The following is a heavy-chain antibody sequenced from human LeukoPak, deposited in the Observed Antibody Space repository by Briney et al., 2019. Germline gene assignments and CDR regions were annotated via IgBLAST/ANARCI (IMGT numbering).Heavy chain of an antibody. CDR3: ARGLSYYSDSSGYYADY. J-gene: IGHJ4*02. Sequence: ASVKVSCKASGYTFTRYYMHWVRQAPGQGLEWMGIINPSGGTTGYAQKFQGRVTMARDTSTSTVYMELSSLRSEDTAVYYCARGLSYYSDSSGYYADYWGQGTLVTVSS. CDR2: INPSGGTT. CDR1: GYTFTRYY. D-gene: IGHD3-22*01. V-gene: IGHV1-46*01.